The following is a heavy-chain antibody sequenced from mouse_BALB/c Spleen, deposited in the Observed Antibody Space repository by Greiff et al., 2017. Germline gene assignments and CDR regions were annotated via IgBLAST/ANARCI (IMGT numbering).Heavy chain of an antibody. Sequence: VQLQQPGAELVKPGASVKLSCKASGYTFTSYWMHWVKLRPGQGFEWIGEINSSNGGTNYNEKFKRKATLTEDKASSTAYMQLSSLTSKDSAVYDSTIASITTWYIDVWGAGTTVTVSS. V-gene: IGHV1S16*01. CDR3: TIASITTWYIDV. J-gene: IGHJ1*01. CDR2: INSSNGGT. D-gene: IGHD2-4*01. CDR1: GYTFTSYW.